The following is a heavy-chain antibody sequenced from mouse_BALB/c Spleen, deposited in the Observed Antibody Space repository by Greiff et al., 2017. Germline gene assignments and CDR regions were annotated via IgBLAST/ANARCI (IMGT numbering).Heavy chain of an antibody. D-gene: IGHD2-2*01. CDR1: GYSITSDYA. V-gene: IGHV3-2*02. CDR2: ISYSGST. CDR3: ARWLVYAMDY. J-gene: IGHJ4*01. Sequence: EVKVEESGPGLVKPSQSLSLTCTVTGYSITSDYAWNWIRQFPGNKLEWMGYISYSGSTSYNPSLKSRISITRDTSKNQFFLQLNSVTTEDTATYYCARWLVYAMDYWGQGTSVTVSS.